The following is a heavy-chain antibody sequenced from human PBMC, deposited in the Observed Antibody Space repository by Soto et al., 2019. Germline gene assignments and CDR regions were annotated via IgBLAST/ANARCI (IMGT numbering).Heavy chain of an antibody. Sequence: EVQLLESGGGLVQPGGSLRLSCAASGFTFSSYAMKWVRQAPGKGLEWVSLIGESGTPTYYADSVKGRFTISRDNSGNTRFLEMYRLTAEDTAFYYCARYIPRMRYYGMDVWGQGTTVTVSS. V-gene: IGHV3-23*01. CDR3: ARYIPRMRYYGMDV. D-gene: IGHD5-18*01. J-gene: IGHJ6*02. CDR2: IGESGTPT. CDR1: GFTFSSYA.